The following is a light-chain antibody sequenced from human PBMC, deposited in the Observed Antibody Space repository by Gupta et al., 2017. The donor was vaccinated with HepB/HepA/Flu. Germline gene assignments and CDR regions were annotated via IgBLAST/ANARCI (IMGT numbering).Light chain of an antibody. CDR1: QSISTY. V-gene: IGKV1-39*01. Sequence: DIQMTQSPSSLSASVGDRVTITCRTSQSISTYLNWYQHKPGKAPDLLLVAASTLRSGVPSRFSGSGSGTDFTLTISSLQPEDFATYYCQQSYKIPRTFGQGTKVEIK. CDR2: AAS. J-gene: IGKJ1*01. CDR3: QQSYKIPRT.